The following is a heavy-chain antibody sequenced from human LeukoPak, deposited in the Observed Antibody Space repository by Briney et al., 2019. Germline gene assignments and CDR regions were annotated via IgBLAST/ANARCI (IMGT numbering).Heavy chain of an antibody. CDR1: GFTFDDYA. CDR3: AKDIGWELHDAFDI. D-gene: IGHD1-26*01. V-gene: IGHV3-43*02. CDR2: ISGDGGST. Sequence: TGGSLRLSCAASGFTFDDYAMHWVRQAPGKGLEWVSLISGDGGSTYYADSVKGRFTISRDNSKNSLYLRMNSLRTEDTALYYCAKDIGWELHDAFDIWGQGTMVTVSS. J-gene: IGHJ3*02.